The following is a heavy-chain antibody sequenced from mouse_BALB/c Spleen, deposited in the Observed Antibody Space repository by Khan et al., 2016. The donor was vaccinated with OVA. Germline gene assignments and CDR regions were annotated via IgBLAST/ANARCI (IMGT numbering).Heavy chain of an antibody. CDR3: VRDGAYHRNDGLFAY. J-gene: IGHJ3*01. D-gene: IGHD2-14*01. CDR2: INPSNGYT. V-gene: IGHV1-4*01. Sequence: QVQLQQSGAELARPGASVKMSCKASGYTFTSYTIHWIKERPGQGLEWIGNINPSNGYTNYNQKFKDKATLTTDKSSTTAYLQLSSLTSDDSVVYNCVRDGAYHRNDGLFAYGGQGTLVTVSA. CDR1: GYTFTSYT.